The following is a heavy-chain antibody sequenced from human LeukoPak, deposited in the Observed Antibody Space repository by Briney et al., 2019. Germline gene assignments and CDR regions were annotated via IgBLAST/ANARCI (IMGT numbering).Heavy chain of an antibody. CDR2: INPSGGST. Sequence: ASVKVSCKASGYTFTSYYMHWVRQAPGQGLEWMGIINPSGGSTSYAQKFQGRVTMTRDTSTSTVYMELSSLRSEDTAVYYCVRDPVGATPLNYWGQGTLVTVSS. CDR1: GYTFTSYY. D-gene: IGHD1-26*01. J-gene: IGHJ4*02. V-gene: IGHV1-46*01. CDR3: VRDPVGATPLNY.